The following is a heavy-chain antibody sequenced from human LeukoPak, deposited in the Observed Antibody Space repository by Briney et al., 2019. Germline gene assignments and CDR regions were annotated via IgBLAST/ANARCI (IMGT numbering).Heavy chain of an antibody. CDR1: GFTVSSNY. D-gene: IGHD2-15*01. V-gene: IGHV3-53*01. Sequence: GGSLRLSCSASGFTVSSNYMIWVGHAPGKGLEGVSVIYSGGSTYYADSVKGGFTISRDNSKKTLYLQMNSLRAEDTAVSYSAKDLRYCSGGSCYSANDAFDIYDQGKMVTVSS. J-gene: IGHJ3*02. CDR2: IYSGGST. CDR3: AKDLRYCSGGSCYSANDAFDI.